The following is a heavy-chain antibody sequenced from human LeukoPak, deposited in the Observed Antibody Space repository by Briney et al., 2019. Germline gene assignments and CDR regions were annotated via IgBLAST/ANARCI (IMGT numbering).Heavy chain of an antibody. CDR1: GGSFSGYY. CDR3: ARTLEQLVSQYYFDY. D-gene: IGHD6-6*01. V-gene: IGHV4-34*01. Sequence: DPAETLSLTCAVYGGSFSGYYWSWIRQPPGKGREWIGEINHSGSTNYNPSLKSRVTISVDTSKNEFSLKPSSVTAADPAVYYCARTLEQLVSQYYFDYWGQGTLVTVSS. J-gene: IGHJ4*02. CDR2: INHSGST.